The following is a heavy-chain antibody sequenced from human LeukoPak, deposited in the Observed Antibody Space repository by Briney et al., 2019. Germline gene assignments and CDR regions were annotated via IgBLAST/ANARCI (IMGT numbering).Heavy chain of an antibody. CDR1: GFTFSDYY. CDR2: ISSSSSYT. Sequence: PGGSLRLSCAASGFTFSDYYMSWIRQAPGKGLEWVSYISSSSSYTNYADSVKGRFTISRDNAKNSLYLQMNSLRAEDTAVYYCARGLRYFDRPPDYWGQGTLVTVSS. D-gene: IGHD3-9*01. CDR3: ARGLRYFDRPPDY. J-gene: IGHJ4*02. V-gene: IGHV3-11*06.